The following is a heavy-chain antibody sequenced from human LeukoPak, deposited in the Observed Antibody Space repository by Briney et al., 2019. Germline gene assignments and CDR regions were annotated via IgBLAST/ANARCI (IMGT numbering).Heavy chain of an antibody. CDR2: ISVYSGNT. Sequence: GASVKVSCKASGYTFSAYGISWVRQAPGQGLEWMGYISVYSGNTNHAQKLQGRVTMTTDTSTSTAHMELRSLRSDDTAVYYCARDSHIAEVAYYFDYWGQGTLVSVSS. D-gene: IGHD2-21*01. CDR3: ARDSHIAEVAYYFDY. V-gene: IGHV1-18*01. J-gene: IGHJ4*02. CDR1: GYTFSAYG.